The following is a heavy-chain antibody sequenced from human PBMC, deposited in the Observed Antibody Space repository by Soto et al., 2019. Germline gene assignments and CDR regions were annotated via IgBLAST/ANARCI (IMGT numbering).Heavy chain of an antibody. J-gene: IGHJ3*02. Sequence: EVQLVESGGGLVQPGRSLRLSCAASGFTFDDYAMHWVRQAPGKGLEWVSGISWNSGSIGYADSVKGRFTISRDNAKNSLYLQMNSLRAEDTALYYCAKSDSSSWEDAFDIWGQGTMVTVSS. CDR1: GFTFDDYA. CDR3: AKSDSSSWEDAFDI. V-gene: IGHV3-9*01. CDR2: ISWNSGSI. D-gene: IGHD6-13*01.